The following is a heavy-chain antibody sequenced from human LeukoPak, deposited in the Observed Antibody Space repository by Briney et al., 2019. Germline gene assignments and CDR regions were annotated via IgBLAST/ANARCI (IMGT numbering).Heavy chain of an antibody. D-gene: IGHD6-19*01. CDR1: GGSISSGSYS. V-gene: IGHV4-61*02. CDR2: IYSSGST. CDR3: ARGQWLNPYYFDY. Sequence: SETLSLTCTVSGGSISSGSYSWSWIRQPAGKGLEWIGPIYSSGSTKYNPSLKSRVTISVDTSKNQFSLKLSSVTAADTAVYYCARGQWLNPYYFDYWGQGTLVTVPS. J-gene: IGHJ4*02.